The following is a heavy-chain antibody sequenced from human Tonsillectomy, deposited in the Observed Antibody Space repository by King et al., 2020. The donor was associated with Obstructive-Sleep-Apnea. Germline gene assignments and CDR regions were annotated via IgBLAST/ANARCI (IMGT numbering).Heavy chain of an antibody. Sequence: QLQESGPGLVKPSGNLSLTCAVSGGSISSTNWWSWVRQPPGTGLEWIGEIYHSGSTNYNPSLKSRVTISVDESKNQFSLKLTSVTAADTAVYYCARTGNVDYDRSGVPHNWFDPWGQGTLVTVSS. V-gene: IGHV4-4*02. CDR3: ARTGNVDYDRSGVPHNWFDP. J-gene: IGHJ5*02. CDR1: GGSISSTNW. CDR2: IYHSGST. D-gene: IGHD3-22*01.